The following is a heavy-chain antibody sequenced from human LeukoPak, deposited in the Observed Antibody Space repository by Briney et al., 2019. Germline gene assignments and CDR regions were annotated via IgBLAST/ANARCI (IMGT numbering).Heavy chain of an antibody. CDR3: AKRGVVIRVILVGFHKEAYYFDS. V-gene: IGHV3-23*01. D-gene: IGHD3-22*01. CDR1: GITLSNYG. J-gene: IGHJ4*02. Sequence: GGSLRLSCAVSGITLSNYGMSWVRQAPGKGLEWVAGISDRGSRTNYADSVKGRFTISTDHPKNTLYLQMNRLRAEDTAVYFCAKRGVVIRVILVGFHKEAYYFDSWGQGALVTVSS. CDR2: ISDRGSRT.